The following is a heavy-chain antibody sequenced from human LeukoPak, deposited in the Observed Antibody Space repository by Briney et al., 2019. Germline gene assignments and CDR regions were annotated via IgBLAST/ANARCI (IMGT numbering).Heavy chain of an antibody. CDR2: ISVYNGNT. CDR1: GYSFTSFA. Sequence: ASVKVSCKASGYSFTSFAISWVRQAPGQGLEWMGWISVYNGNTNSAQKFQGRVTMTTDTSTRTACMELRSLRSDDTAVYYCARVRELGISYYFDSWGQGTLLTVSS. D-gene: IGHD7-27*01. J-gene: IGHJ4*02. CDR3: ARVRELGISYYFDS. V-gene: IGHV1-18*01.